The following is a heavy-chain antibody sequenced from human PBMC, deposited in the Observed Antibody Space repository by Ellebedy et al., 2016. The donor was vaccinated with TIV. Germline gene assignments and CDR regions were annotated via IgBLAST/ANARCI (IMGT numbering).Heavy chain of an antibody. J-gene: IGHJ4*02. V-gene: IGHV3-30*04. D-gene: IGHD1-26*01. Sequence: GESLKISXAASGFTFSNYAMNWVRQTPGKGLEWVAFISYDGNNKYYADSVKGRFTLSRDNSKNTLFLEMSSLRTEDTAVYYCAGDRSYSPTYWGQGTLVTVSS. CDR2: ISYDGNNK. CDR1: GFTFSNYA. CDR3: AGDRSYSPTY.